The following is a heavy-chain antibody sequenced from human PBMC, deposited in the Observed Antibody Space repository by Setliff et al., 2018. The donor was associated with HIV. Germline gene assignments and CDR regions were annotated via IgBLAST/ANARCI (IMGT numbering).Heavy chain of an antibody. CDR1: GGSISSHY. D-gene: IGHD2-15*01. Sequence: SETLSLTCTVSGGSISSHYWSWIRQPPVKGLEWIGYTYYSGSTNYNPSLKSRVTISVDTSKNQFSLKLSSVTAADTAVYYCARGLGVRRLPLGFWGQGILVTVSS. V-gene: IGHV4-59*11. CDR3: ARGLGVRRLPLGF. J-gene: IGHJ4*02. CDR2: TYYSGST.